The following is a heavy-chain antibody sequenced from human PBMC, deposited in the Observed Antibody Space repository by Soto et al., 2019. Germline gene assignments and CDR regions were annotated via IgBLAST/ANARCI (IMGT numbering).Heavy chain of an antibody. CDR3: ASGPVSGYDLSGRPLY. Sequence: QVQLQKSGPGLVKPSQTLSLTCTVSGGSISSGGYYWSWIRQHPGKGLEWIGYIYYSGSTYYNPSLKSRVTISVDTSKNRFSLKLSSVTAADTAVYYCASGPVSGYDLSGRPLYWGQGTLVTVSS. V-gene: IGHV4-31*03. D-gene: IGHD5-12*01. CDR1: GGSISSGGYY. CDR2: IYYSGST. J-gene: IGHJ4*02.